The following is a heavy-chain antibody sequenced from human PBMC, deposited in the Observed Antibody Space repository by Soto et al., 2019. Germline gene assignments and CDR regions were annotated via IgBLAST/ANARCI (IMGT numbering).Heavy chain of an antibody. V-gene: IGHV4-38-2*01. CDR2: IYHSGST. Sequence: SETLSLTCAVSGYSISSGYYWGRIRQSPGKGLEWIGSIYHSGSTYYNPSLKSRVIISVDTSKNQFSLKLSSVTAADTAVYYCARLAPIAAAVGMDVWGQGTPVTVSS. J-gene: IGHJ6*02. CDR1: GYSISSGYY. CDR3: ARLAPIAAAVGMDV. D-gene: IGHD6-13*01.